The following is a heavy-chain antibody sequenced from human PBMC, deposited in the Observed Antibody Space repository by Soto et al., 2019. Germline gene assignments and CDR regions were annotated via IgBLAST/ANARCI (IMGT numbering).Heavy chain of an antibody. CDR1: GGSFSGYY. CDR3: ARNGGGYSYGTFDY. CDR2: INHSGST. V-gene: IGHV4-34*01. Sequence: QVQLQQWGAGLLKPSETLSLTCAVYGGSFSGYYWSWIRQPPGKGLEWIGEINHSGSTNYNPSLKSRVTISVDTSKNQFSLKLSSVTAADTAVYYCARNGGGYSYGTFDYWGQGTLVTVSS. J-gene: IGHJ4*02. D-gene: IGHD5-18*01.